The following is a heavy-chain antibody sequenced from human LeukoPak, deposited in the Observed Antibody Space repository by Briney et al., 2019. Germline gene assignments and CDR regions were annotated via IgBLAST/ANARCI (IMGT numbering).Heavy chain of an antibody. CDR1: GFSFSSHW. Sequence: GGSLRLSCAASGFSFSSHWVHWVRHAPGKGLEWVSRISDDGSYTSNVDSVKGRFTISRDNVNNMLYLHMNSLAEDTAEYYCASFGISWKSSYWGQGTLVTVSS. CDR2: ISDDGSYT. J-gene: IGHJ4*02. V-gene: IGHV3-74*01. D-gene: IGHD1-1*01. CDR3: ASFGISWKSSY.